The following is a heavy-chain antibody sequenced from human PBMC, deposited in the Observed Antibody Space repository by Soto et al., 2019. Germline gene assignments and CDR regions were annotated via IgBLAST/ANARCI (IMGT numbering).Heavy chain of an antibody. CDR2: ISSSSSYI. V-gene: IGHV3-21*01. J-gene: IGHJ4*02. CDR1: GFTFSSYS. CDR3: AREYDFWSGSPDRDGDY. D-gene: IGHD3-3*01. Sequence: EVQLVESGGGLVKPGGSLRLSCAASGFTFSSYSMNWVRQAPGKGLEWVSSISSSSSYIYYADSVKGRFTISRDNAKNSLYLQMNSLRAEDTAVYYCAREYDFWSGSPDRDGDYWGQGTLVTVSS.